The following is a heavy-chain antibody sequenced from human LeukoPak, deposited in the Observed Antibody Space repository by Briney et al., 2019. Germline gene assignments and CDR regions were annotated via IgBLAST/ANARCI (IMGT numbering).Heavy chain of an antibody. J-gene: IGHJ6*04. CDR2: ITRDGSST. CDR3: ARDPGYESWSPFWGGMDV. Sequence: AGGSLRLSCAASGFTFSSSWMHWVRQAPGKGLVWISRITRDGSSTTYADSVKGRFTTSRDNAKNTLYLQMGSLRDDDTAVYYCARDPGYESWSPFWGGMDVWGNGTTVIVSS. D-gene: IGHD3-16*01. CDR1: GFTFSSSW. V-gene: IGHV3-74*01.